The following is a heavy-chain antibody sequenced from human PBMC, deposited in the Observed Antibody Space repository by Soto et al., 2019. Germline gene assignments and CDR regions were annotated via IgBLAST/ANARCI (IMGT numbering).Heavy chain of an antibody. Sequence: GGSLRLSCAASGFNFSPYWMHWVRQTPGKGLVWVSRINAEGNTIYADSAKGRFTISRDNAKNMLYLQMTSLRAEDTAVYFCARGSNTAFDPWGQGTLVTVSS. V-gene: IGHV3-74*01. CDR1: GFNFSPYW. CDR3: ARGSNTAFDP. J-gene: IGHJ5*02. CDR2: INAEGNT. D-gene: IGHD2-21*02.